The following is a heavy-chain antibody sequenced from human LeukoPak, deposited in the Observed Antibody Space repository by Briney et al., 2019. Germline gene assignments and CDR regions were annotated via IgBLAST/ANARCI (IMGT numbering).Heavy chain of an antibody. Sequence: GGSLILSCAASGFTVSSNYMSWVRQAPGKGLERVSVIYSGGSTYYADSVKGRFTISRDNSKNTLYLQMNSLRAEDTAVYYCAREYYFDYWGQGTLVTVSS. CDR3: AREYYFDY. V-gene: IGHV3-53*01. J-gene: IGHJ4*02. CDR1: GFTVSSNY. CDR2: IYSGGST.